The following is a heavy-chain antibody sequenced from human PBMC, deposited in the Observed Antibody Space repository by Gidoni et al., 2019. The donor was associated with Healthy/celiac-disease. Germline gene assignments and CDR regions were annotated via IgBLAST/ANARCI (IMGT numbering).Heavy chain of an antibody. D-gene: IGHD2-15*01. CDR2: ISYDGSNK. CDR1: GFTFSSYA. CDR3: ARDSDRLGLRIDY. V-gene: IGHV3-30-3*01. Sequence: QVQLVESGGGVVQPGRSLRLSCAASGFTFSSYAMHWVRQAPGKGLEWVAVISYDGSNKYYADSVKGRFTISRDNSKNTLYLQMNSLRAEDTAVYYCARDSDRLGLRIDYWGQGTLVTVSS. J-gene: IGHJ4*02.